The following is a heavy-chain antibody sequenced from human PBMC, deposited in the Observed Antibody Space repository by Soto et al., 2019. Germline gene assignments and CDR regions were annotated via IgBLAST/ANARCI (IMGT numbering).Heavy chain of an antibody. Sequence: SLTCTVSGGSLSSYYWSWIRQPPGKGLEWVGYIYYSGSTNYNPSLKSRVTISLDTSKKQFSLKLSSVTAADTAVYYCARLSYCSGGSCYGRYYFDYWGQGTLVTVSS. J-gene: IGHJ4*02. V-gene: IGHV4-59*01. CDR1: GGSLSSYY. D-gene: IGHD2-15*01. CDR2: IYYSGST. CDR3: ARLSYCSGGSCYGRYYFDY.